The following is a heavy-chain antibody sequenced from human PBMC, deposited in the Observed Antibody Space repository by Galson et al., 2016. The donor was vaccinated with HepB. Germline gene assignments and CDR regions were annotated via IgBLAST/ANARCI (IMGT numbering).Heavy chain of an antibody. CDR2: INPTDGST. CDR1: GYTFTNYY. D-gene: IGHD5-18*01. Sequence: SGYTFTNYYMHWVRQAPGQGLEWMGIINPTDGSTNYAQNLQGRVTMTRDTSTSTVYMELSSLRSEDTAIYYCARGLEYSYGFFDFWGQGTLVTVSS. J-gene: IGHJ4*02. CDR3: ARGLEYSYGFFDF. V-gene: IGHV1-46*01.